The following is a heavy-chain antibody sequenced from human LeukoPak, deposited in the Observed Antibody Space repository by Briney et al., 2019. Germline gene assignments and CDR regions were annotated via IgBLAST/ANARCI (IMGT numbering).Heavy chain of an antibody. V-gene: IGHV4-4*07. CDR1: GVSINNYY. D-gene: IGHD2-15*01. CDR2: IYTRGST. J-gene: IGHJ3*02. Sequence: SETLSLTCTVSGVSINNYYWSWIRQPAGKGLERMGCIYTRGSTNYNPSLKSRVTMSVDTSKNQFSLKLSSVTAADTAVYYCARGRYCSADICSGGDAFDIWGQGTMVSVSS. CDR3: ARGRYCSADICSGGDAFDI.